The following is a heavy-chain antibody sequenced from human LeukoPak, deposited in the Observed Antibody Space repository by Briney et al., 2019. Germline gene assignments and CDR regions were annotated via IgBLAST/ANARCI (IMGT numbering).Heavy chain of an antibody. D-gene: IGHD1-26*01. V-gene: IGHV3-30*14. Sequence: GRSLRLSCAASEFTFSNYALHWVRQAPGKGLQWVAVISYDGNTIHYADSVEGRFIISRDTSKNTLYLQMNSLRAEDTAVYYCARGTAGSYYLDYWGQGTLVTVSS. J-gene: IGHJ4*02. CDR1: EFTFSNYA. CDR2: ISYDGNTI. CDR3: ARGTAGSYYLDY.